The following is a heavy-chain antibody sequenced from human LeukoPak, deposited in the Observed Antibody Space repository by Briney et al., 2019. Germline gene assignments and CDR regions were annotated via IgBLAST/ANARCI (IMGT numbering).Heavy chain of an antibody. J-gene: IGHJ5*02. CDR2: IIALFGTA. V-gene: IGHV1-69*13. CDR3: ARTPSGYDEGGSNH. CDR1: GGTFSSYT. Sequence: SVKVSCKASGGTFSSYTINWVRQAPGQGLEWMGGIIALFGTANYAEKFQGRVTISADESTSTAYMELSSLRSEDTAMYYCARTPSGYDEGGSNHWGQGTLVTVSS. D-gene: IGHD5-12*01.